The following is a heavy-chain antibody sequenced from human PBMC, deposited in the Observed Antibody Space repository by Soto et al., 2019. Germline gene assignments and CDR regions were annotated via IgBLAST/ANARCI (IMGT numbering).Heavy chain of an antibody. CDR3: ARAKSMIVVVMSFDY. Sequence: QVQLVQSGAEVKKPGSSVKVSCKASGGTFSSYAISWVRQAPGQGLECMGGIIPIFGTANYAQKFQGRVTITADESTSTAYMELSSLRSEDTAVYYCARAKSMIVVVMSFDYWGQGTLVTVSS. V-gene: IGHV1-69*01. CDR1: GGTFSSYA. J-gene: IGHJ4*02. CDR2: IIPIFGTA. D-gene: IGHD3-22*01.